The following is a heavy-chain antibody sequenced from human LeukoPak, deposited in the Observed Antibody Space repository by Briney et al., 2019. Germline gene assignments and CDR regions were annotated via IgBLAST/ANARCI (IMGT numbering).Heavy chain of an antibody. J-gene: IGHJ4*02. D-gene: IGHD5-24*01. Sequence: SQTLSLTCAISGDRVSSNSDGGHWIRQSPSRGLEWLERTYYRSKWSNAYALSVKSRLTFNPDTSKNQFSLQLNSVTPDDTAVYYCARSYKYGYDFWGQGTLVTVSS. CDR2: TYYRSKWSN. V-gene: IGHV6-1*01. CDR1: GDRVSSNSDG. CDR3: ARSYKYGYDF.